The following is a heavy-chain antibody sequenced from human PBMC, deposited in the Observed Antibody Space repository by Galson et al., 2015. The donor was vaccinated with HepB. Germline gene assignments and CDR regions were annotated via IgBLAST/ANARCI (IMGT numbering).Heavy chain of an antibody. CDR3: ARVRRYSSSWYEGWYGMDV. CDR1: GGSVSSGSYY. J-gene: IGHJ6*02. Sequence: ETLSLTCTVSGGSVSSGSYYWSWIRQPPGKGLEWIGYIYYSGSTNYNPSLKSRVTISVDTSKNQFSLKLSSVTAADTAVYYCARVRRYSSSWYEGWYGMDVWGQGTTVTVSS. V-gene: IGHV4-61*01. D-gene: IGHD6-13*01. CDR2: IYYSGST.